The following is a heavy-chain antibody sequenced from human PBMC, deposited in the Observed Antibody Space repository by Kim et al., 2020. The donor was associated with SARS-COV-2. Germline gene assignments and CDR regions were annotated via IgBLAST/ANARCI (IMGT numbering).Heavy chain of an antibody. CDR3: AKMVVMDGYNYYYYDM. CDR1: GFTFDTYA. Sequence: GGSLRLSCVASGFTFDTYAMSWVRQAPGKGLEWVSVISGGGVNKFYADSVRGRFTISRDNSKNTLYLQMNSLRDEDTALYYCAKMVVMDGYNYYYYDM. V-gene: IGHV3-23*01. J-gene: IGHJ6*03. D-gene: IGHD3-22*01. CDR2: ISGGGVNK.